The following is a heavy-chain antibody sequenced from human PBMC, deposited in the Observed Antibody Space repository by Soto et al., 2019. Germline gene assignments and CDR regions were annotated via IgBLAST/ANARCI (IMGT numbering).Heavy chain of an antibody. CDR1: GFTFSSYA. J-gene: IGHJ6*02. Sequence: QVQLVESGGGVVQPGRSLRLSCAASGFTFSSYAMHWVRQAPGKGLEWVAVISYDGSNKYYADSVKGRFTISRDNSKNTLYLQMTSLRAEDTAVYYCARDPSSTSRRYYYYGMDVWGQGTTVTVSS. CDR3: ARDPSSTSRRYYYYGMDV. D-gene: IGHD6-6*01. CDR2: ISYDGSNK. V-gene: IGHV3-30-3*01.